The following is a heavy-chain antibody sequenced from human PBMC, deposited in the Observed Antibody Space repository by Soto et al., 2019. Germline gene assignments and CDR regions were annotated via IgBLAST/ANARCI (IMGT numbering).Heavy chain of an antibody. D-gene: IGHD3-16*01. CDR1: GGSISTFY. V-gene: IGHV4-59*01. Sequence: SETLSLTCTVSGGSISTFYWSWIRQPPGKALEWIGYIHSSWSTNYNPSLKSRVAISVDTAKNQFSLKLSSVTAADTAVYYCARDSTWGVGYFDFWGQGTLVPVSS. CDR2: IHSSWST. J-gene: IGHJ4*02. CDR3: ARDSTWGVGYFDF.